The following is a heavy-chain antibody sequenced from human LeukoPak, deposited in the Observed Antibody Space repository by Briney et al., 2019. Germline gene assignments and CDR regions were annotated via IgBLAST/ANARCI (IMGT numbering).Heavy chain of an antibody. V-gene: IGHV3-48*01. D-gene: IGHD2-15*01. J-gene: IGHJ5*01. CDR3: AKEMGFCSGGSCYRWFDS. CDR2: ISTSSINK. Sequence: GGSLRLSCAASGFTFSTYSMSWVRQAPGKGPEWLSYISTSSINKYYADSVKGRFTISRDDAKNSLSLQMNSLRADDTAVYYCAKEMGFCSGGSCYRWFDSWGQGTLVTVSS. CDR1: GFTFSTYS.